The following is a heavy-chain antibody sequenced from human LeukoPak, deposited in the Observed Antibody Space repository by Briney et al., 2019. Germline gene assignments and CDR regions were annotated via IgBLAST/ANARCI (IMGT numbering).Heavy chain of an antibody. CDR2: ISSTGGTA. J-gene: IGHJ4*02. V-gene: IGHV3-23*01. Sequence: GGTLRLSCAASGFTFSSFGMSWVRQAPGKGLEWVSAISSTGGTAYYADSVKGRFTISRDNSKNTLYLQMNSLRAEDTAVYYCTHGSMYQLDYWGQGALVTVSS. CDR1: GFTFSSFG. D-gene: IGHD2-2*01. CDR3: THGSMYQLDY.